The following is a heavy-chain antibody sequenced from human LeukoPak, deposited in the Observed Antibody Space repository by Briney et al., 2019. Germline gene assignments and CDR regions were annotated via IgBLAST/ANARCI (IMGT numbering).Heavy chain of an antibody. D-gene: IGHD3-22*01. V-gene: IGHV3-7*03. CDR1: GFTFSSYG. J-gene: IGHJ6*02. Sequence: PGGSLRLSCAASGFTFSSYGMHWVRQAPGKGLEWLANIKEDGSKIYYLDSVKGRFTISRDNAKNSLYLQMDSLRAADTAVYYCARDPGRQYSSVADVWGQGTTVTVSS. CDR3: ARDPGRQYSSVADV. CDR2: IKEDGSKI.